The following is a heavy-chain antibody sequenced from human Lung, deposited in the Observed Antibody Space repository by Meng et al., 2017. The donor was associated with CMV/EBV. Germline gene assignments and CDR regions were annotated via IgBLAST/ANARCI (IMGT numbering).Heavy chain of an antibody. CDR3: LRRSGGSV. CDR2: IPHRGSS. Sequence: QFQLRETGPALVKPSVTLSLTCPSSGDSLTSHNRWAWVRQPPGKGLEWIGEIPHRGSSAYNPSLKSRVSMSIDKSKNQFYLKLTSVTAADTAVYHCLRRSGGSVWGQGTLVTVSS. J-gene: IGHJ1*01. D-gene: IGHD3-10*01. V-gene: IGHV4-4*02. CDR1: GDSLTSHNR.